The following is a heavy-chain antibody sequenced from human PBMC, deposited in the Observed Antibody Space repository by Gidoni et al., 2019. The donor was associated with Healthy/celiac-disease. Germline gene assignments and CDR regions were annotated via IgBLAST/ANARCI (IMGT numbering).Heavy chain of an antibody. CDR3: ARVGAAAGGGGGFDP. V-gene: IGHV3-66*01. CDR1: GFTVSSNY. J-gene: IGHJ5*02. CDR2: IYSGGST. Sequence: EVQLVESGGGLVQPGGSLRLSWAASGFTVSSNYMSWVRQAPGKGLEWVSVIYSGGSTYYADSVKGRFTISRDNSKNTLYLQMNSLRAEDTAVYYCARVGAAAGGGGGFDPWGQGTLVTVSS. D-gene: IGHD6-13*01.